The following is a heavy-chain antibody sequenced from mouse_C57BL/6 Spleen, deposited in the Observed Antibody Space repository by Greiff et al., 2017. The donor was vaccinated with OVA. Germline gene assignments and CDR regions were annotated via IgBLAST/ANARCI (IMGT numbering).Heavy chain of an antibody. Sequence: EVMLVESGAELVRPGASVKLSCTASGFNIKDYYMHWVKQRPEQGLEWIGRIDPEDGDTEYAPKFQGKATMTADTSSNTAYLQLSSLTSEDTAVYYCTTQIYYGYDDYYAMDYWGQGTSVTVSS. D-gene: IGHD2-2*01. V-gene: IGHV14-1*01. CDR3: TTQIYYGYDDYYAMDY. CDR1: GFNIKDYY. CDR2: IDPEDGDT. J-gene: IGHJ4*01.